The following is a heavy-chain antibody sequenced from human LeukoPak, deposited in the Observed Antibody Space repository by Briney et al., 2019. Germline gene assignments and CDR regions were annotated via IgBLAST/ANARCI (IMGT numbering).Heavy chain of an antibody. J-gene: IGHJ4*02. CDR3: AGSYNWSDDFDY. CDR2: IFYSGST. Sequence: PSETLSLACTLSIDSISSYYWSWIRHPPGKGLEWVGYIFYSGSTNYNPSLKIRVTISLDTSKNQLSLKLYSVTAADTAVYYCAGSYNWSDDFDYWGPGTLVTVSS. V-gene: IGHV4-59*01. D-gene: IGHD1-1*01. CDR1: IDSISSYY.